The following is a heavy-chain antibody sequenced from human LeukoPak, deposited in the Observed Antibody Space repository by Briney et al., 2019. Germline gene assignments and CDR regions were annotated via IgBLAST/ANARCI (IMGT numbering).Heavy chain of an antibody. CDR2: ISAHNGNT. CDR1: GYTFTSYG. D-gene: IGHD2-15*01. V-gene: IGHV1-18*01. Sequence: ASVKVSCKASGYTFTSYGISWVRQAPGQGLEWMGWISAHNGNTNYAQKLQGRVTMTTDTSTSTAYMELRSLRSDDTAVYYCARADIVVVVAAYHDYWGQGTLVTVSS. J-gene: IGHJ4*02. CDR3: ARADIVVVVAAYHDY.